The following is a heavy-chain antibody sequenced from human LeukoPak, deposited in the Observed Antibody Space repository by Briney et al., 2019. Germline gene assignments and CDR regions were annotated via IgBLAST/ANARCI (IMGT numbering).Heavy chain of an antibody. Sequence: ASVKVSCKASGCTLSSYAISWVRQAPGQGLEWMGRIIPIHGIANYAQKFQGRVTITADTSTSTAYMELSSLRSEDTAVYYCACDYYYSSGPFSRWGQRPRVTVSS. CDR2: IIPIHGIA. J-gene: IGHJ4*02. CDR1: GCTLSSYA. CDR3: ACDYYYSSGPFSR. D-gene: IGHD3-22*01. V-gene: IGHV1-69*04.